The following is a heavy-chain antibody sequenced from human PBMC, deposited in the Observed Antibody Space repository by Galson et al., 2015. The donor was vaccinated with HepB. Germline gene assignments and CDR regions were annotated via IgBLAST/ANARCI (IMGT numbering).Heavy chain of an antibody. CDR2: ISYDGSNK. Sequence: SLRLSCAASGFTFSSYAMHWVRQAPGKGLEWVAGISYDGSNKYYADSVKGRFTISRDNSKNTLYLQMNSLRAEDTAVYYCARGYGRRYCSSTSCVPAAFEIWGQATMVTVSS. D-gene: IGHD2-2*01. V-gene: IGHV3-30*04. J-gene: IGHJ3*02. CDR3: ARGYGRRYCSSTSCVPAAFEI. CDR1: GFTFSSYA.